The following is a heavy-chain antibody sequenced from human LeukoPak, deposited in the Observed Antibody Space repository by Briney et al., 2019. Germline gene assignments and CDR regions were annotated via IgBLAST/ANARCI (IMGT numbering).Heavy chain of an antibody. J-gene: IGHJ4*02. V-gene: IGHV4-39*07. CDR3: ARVSGWYRGPFDY. CDR2: IYYSGST. CDR1: GGSISSYY. Sequence: SETLSLTCTVSGGSISSYYWGWIRQPPGKGLEWIGSIYYSGSTYYNPSLKSRVTISVDTSKNQFSLKLSSVTAADTAVYYCARVSGWYRGPFDYWGQGTLVTVSS. D-gene: IGHD6-19*01.